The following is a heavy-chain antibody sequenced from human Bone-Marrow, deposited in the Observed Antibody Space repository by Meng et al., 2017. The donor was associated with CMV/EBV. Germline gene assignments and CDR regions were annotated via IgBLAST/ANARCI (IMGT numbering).Heavy chain of an antibody. D-gene: IGHD3-22*01. Sequence: SETLSLTCAVYGGSFSGYYWSWIRQPPGKGLEWIGEINHSGSTNYNPSLKSRVTISVDTSKNQFSLKLSSVTAADTAVYYCARATYYYDSSGYSLLDYWGQGTLVTVSS. CDR1: GGSFSGYY. V-gene: IGHV4-34*01. CDR2: INHSGST. J-gene: IGHJ4*02. CDR3: ARATYYYDSSGYSLLDY.